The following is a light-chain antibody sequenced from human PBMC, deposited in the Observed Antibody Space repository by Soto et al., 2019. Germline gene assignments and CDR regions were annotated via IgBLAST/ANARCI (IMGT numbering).Light chain of an antibody. CDR3: QQYGSSPST. CDR1: LSVSSNY. CDR2: GAS. V-gene: IGKV3-20*01. Sequence: EIVLTQSPGTLSLSPGERATLSCRASLSVSSNYVAWYQQKPGQAPRLLIYGASSRATGIPDRFSGSGSGTDFTLTISRLEPEDFAVYYCQQYGSSPSTFGEGTKVDIK. J-gene: IGKJ4*01.